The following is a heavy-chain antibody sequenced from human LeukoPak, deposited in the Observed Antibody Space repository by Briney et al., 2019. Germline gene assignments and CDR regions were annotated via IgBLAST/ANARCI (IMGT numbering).Heavy chain of an antibody. V-gene: IGHV4-59*12. D-gene: IGHD3-3*01. Sequence: SETLSLTCTVSGGSISSYFWSWIRQPPGKGLEWIGYIYHSGSTHYNPSLKSRVTISVDTSKNQFSLKLSSVTAADTAVYYCAREDYDDSGGWYFDLWGRGTLVTVSS. CDR1: GGSISSYF. J-gene: IGHJ2*01. CDR2: IYHSGST. CDR3: AREDYDDSGGWYFDL.